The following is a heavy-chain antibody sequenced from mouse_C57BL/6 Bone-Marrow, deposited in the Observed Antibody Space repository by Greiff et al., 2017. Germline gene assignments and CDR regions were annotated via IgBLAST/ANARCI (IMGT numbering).Heavy chain of an antibody. V-gene: IGHV2-2*01. J-gene: IGHJ2*01. CDR2: IWSGGST. CDR1: GFSLTSYG. Sequence: QVQLQQSGPGLVQPSQSLSITCTVSGFSLTSYGVHWVRQSPGKGLEWLGVIWSGGSTDYNAAFISRLSISKDNSKSQVFFKMNSQQADDTAIYYCARRNSLYYCDYWGQGTTLTVSS. CDR3: ARRNSLYYCDY. D-gene: IGHD6-1*01.